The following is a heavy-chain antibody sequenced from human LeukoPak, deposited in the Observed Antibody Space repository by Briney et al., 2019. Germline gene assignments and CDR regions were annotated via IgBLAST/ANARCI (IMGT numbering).Heavy chain of an antibody. D-gene: IGHD4/OR15-4a*01. CDR2: ISYDGTIK. V-gene: IGHV3-30*18. CDR1: GFTFSRHG. CDR3: AKERPRELVLTTATRDFFDI. J-gene: IGHJ3*02. Sequence: PGRSLRLSCAASGFTFSRHGMHWLRQAPGKGLEWVALISYDGTIKYYADSVKGRFTISRDNSKKTLSLQVNSLRPEDTAVYYCAKERPRELVLTTATRDFFDIWGQGTMVTVSS.